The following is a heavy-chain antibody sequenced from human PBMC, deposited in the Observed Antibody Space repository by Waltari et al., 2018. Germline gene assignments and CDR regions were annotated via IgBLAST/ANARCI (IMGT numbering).Heavy chain of an antibody. V-gene: IGHV1-69*12. CDR2: IIPIFGTA. CDR1: GGTFSSYA. Sequence: QVQLVQSGAEVKEPGSSVKVSCKASGGTFSSYAISWVRQAPGQGLEWMGGIIPIFGTANYAQKFQGRVTITADESTSTAYMELSSLRSEDTAVYYCARDLYSQAAADPYYYYYMDVWGKGTTVTVSS. CDR3: ARDLYSQAAADPYYYYYMDV. D-gene: IGHD6-13*01. J-gene: IGHJ6*03.